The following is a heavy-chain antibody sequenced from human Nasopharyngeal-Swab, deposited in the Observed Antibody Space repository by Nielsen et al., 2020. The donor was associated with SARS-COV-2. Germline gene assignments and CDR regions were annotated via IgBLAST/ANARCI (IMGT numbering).Heavy chain of an antibody. D-gene: IGHD5-12*01. J-gene: IGHJ6*02. Sequence: WIRQPPGKGLEWIGEINRSGSTNYNPSLKSRVIISVDTSKNQFSLKLSSVTAADTAVYYCARGAPRGGYDFSLYYYYYYGVDVWGQGTTVTVSS. CDR3: ARGAPRGGYDFSLYYYYYYGVDV. V-gene: IGHV4-34*01. CDR2: INRSGST.